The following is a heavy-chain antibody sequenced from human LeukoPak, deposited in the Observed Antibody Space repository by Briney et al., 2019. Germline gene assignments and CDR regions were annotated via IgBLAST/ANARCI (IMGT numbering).Heavy chain of an antibody. CDR2: ISAYNGNT. V-gene: IGHV1-18*01. J-gene: IGHJ3*02. CDR3: ARERVSAGLGYCSGGSCYSGIDAFDI. D-gene: IGHD2-15*01. CDR1: GYTFTSYG. Sequence: GASVKVSCKASGYTFTSYGISWVRQAPGQGLEWMGWISAYNGNTNYAQKLQGRVTMTTDTSTSTAYMELRSLRSDDTAVCYCARERVSAGLGYCSGGSCYSGIDAFDIWGQGTMVTVSS.